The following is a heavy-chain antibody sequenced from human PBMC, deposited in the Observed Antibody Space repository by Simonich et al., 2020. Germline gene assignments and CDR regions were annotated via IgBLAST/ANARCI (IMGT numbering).Heavy chain of an antibody. CDR3: ARDHLDSGSYYFDY. J-gene: IGHJ4*02. Sequence: QVQLVESGGGVGKPGRSLRLSCAASGVTFRSYAMHWVSQAPGKVLAVVAVISDDRSNKYYADSVKGRFTISRDNSQNTLYLQMNSLRAEDTAVYYCARDHLDSGSYYFDYWGQGTLVTVSS. V-gene: IGHV3-30*07. CDR1: GVTFRSYA. CDR2: ISDDRSNK. D-gene: IGHD1-26*01.